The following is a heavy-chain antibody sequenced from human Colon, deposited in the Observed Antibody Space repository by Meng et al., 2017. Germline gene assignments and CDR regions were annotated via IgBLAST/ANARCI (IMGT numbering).Heavy chain of an antibody. Sequence: SETLSLTCTVSGGSMKNYDWSWIRQPPGKGPEWIGYIHSGGTTKYNPSLESRVSISINTSNNQFSLRLNPVGAADKAVYYCARRLENSDWGSFDLWGQGTLVTVSS. CDR3: ARRLENSDWGSFDL. CDR2: IHSGGTT. V-gene: IGHV4-59*01. CDR1: GGSMKNYD. D-gene: IGHD3-16*01. J-gene: IGHJ4*02.